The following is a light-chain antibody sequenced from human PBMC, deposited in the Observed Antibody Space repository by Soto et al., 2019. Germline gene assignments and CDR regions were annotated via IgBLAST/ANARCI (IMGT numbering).Light chain of an antibody. Sequence: EIVLTQSPGTLSLSPGERATLSCRASHSVTSTYLAWYQQKPGQAPRLLIYGASSRATGIPDRFRGSGSGTDFTLTISRLEPGDFAVYYCQQYSSSPLTFGGGTKVEIK. CDR3: QQYSSSPLT. CDR1: HSVTSTY. V-gene: IGKV3-20*01. J-gene: IGKJ4*01. CDR2: GAS.